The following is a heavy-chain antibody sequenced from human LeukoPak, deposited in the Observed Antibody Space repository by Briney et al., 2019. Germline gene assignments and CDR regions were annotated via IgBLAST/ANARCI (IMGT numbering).Heavy chain of an antibody. CDR1: GGSISGHF. Sequence: TSETLSLTCTVSGGSISGHFWSWIRQPPGKGLEWIGFVSYSGDTNYSPSFNGRVTISLDTSKSQFSLNLNSVTAADTAVYFCARGGASSRFFGYWGQGTLVTVSS. J-gene: IGHJ4*02. V-gene: IGHV4-59*08. CDR2: VSYSGDT. CDR3: ARGGASSRFFGY. D-gene: IGHD1-26*01.